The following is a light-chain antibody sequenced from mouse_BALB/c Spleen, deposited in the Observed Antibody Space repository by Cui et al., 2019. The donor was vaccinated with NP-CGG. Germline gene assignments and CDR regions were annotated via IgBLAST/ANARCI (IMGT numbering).Light chain of an antibody. CDR2: GTN. Sequence: AVVTQEYAPTTSPGKTVTLTCRSSTGAVTTSNYANWVQEKPDHLFTGLIGGTNNRVPGVPARFSGSLIGDKAALTITGAQTEDETIYFCALWYSNHWVFGGGTKLTVL. CDR3: ALWYSNHWV. V-gene: IGLV1*01. J-gene: IGLJ1*01. CDR1: TGAVTTSNY.